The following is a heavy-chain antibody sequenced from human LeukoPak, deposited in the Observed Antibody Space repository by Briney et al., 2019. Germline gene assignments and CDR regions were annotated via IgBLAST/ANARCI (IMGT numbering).Heavy chain of an antibody. V-gene: IGHV3-30-3*01. CDR2: ISYDGSNK. CDR3: ARIRSSTWLAFDY. Sequence: GGSLRLSCAASGFTFSSYAMHWVRQAPGKGLEWVAVISYDGSNKYYADSVKGRFTISRDNSKNTLYLQMNSLRAEDTAVYYCARIRSSTWLAFDYWGQGTLVTVSS. J-gene: IGHJ4*02. CDR1: GFTFSSYA. D-gene: IGHD6-13*01.